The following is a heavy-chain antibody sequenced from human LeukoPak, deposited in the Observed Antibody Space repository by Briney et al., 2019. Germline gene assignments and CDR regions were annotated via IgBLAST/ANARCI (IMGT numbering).Heavy chain of an antibody. Sequence: PGGSLRLSCAASGFTFSSYEMNWVRQAPGKGLEWVSYISSSGSTIYHADSVKGRFTISRDNAKNSLYLQMNSLRAEDTAVYYCATVGYSSSHFDYWGQGTLVTVSS. CDR2: ISSSGSTI. D-gene: IGHD6-13*01. CDR1: GFTFSSYE. V-gene: IGHV3-48*03. CDR3: ATVGYSSSHFDY. J-gene: IGHJ4*02.